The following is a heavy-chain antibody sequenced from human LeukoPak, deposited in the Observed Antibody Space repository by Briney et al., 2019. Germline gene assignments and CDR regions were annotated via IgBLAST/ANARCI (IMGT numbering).Heavy chain of an antibody. J-gene: IGHJ6*03. CDR1: GYTFTSYD. Sequence: ASVTVSCKASGYTFTSYDINWVRQATGQGLEWMGWMNPNSGNTGYAQKFQGRVTITRNTSISTAYMELSSLRSEDAAVYYCARERSWQWLHYYYYMDVWGKGTTVTVSS. CDR2: MNPNSGNT. D-gene: IGHD6-19*01. CDR3: ARERSWQWLHYYYYMDV. V-gene: IGHV1-8*03.